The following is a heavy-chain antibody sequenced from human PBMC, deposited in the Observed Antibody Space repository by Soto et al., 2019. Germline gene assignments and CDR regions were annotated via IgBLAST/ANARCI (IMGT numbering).Heavy chain of an antibody. D-gene: IGHD1-26*01. CDR1: GFTFSSYA. CDR2: ISGSGGST. CDR3: AGRGSGSDYDY. J-gene: IGHJ4*02. V-gene: IGHV3-23*01. Sequence: EVQLLESGGGLVQPGGSLRLSCAASGFTFSSYAMRWVRQAPGKGLEWVSAISGSGGSTYYADSVKGRFTISRDNSKNTLYLQMNSLRAEEAAVYYYAGRGSGSDYDYWGQGTLVTVSS.